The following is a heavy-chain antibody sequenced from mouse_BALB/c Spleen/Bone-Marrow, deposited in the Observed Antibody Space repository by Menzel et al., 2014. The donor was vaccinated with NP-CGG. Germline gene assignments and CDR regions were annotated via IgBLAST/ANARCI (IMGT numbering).Heavy chain of an antibody. CDR2: IIPSNGRS. J-gene: IGHJ4*01. V-gene: IGHV1S81*02. D-gene: IGHD2-13*01. Sequence: VQLQQSGAEPVKPGTSVKLSCKTSGYTFTSYWMHWVKQRPGQGLEWIGEIIPSNGRSNYNVKFKNKATLTVDKSSSTAYMQLSSLTSEDSAVYFCARTYGDSPYFYAMDYWGQGTSVTVSS. CDR3: ARTYGDSPYFYAMDY. CDR1: GYTFTSYW.